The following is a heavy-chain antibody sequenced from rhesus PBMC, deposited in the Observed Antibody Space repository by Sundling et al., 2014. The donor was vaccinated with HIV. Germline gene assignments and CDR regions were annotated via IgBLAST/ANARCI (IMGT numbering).Heavy chain of an antibody. CDR3: AKERLQYLDWLPLDY. CDR2: INSGGGST. J-gene: IGHJ4*01. D-gene: IGHD3-3*01. V-gene: IGHV3S42*01. CDR1: GFTFRDSY. Sequence: EVRLVESGGGLVQPGGSRRLSCAASGFTFRDSYMSWVRQAPGKGLEWKGLEWVSAINSGGGSTYYADSVKGRFTISRDNSKNTLSLQMNGLRAEDTAVYFCAKERLQYLDWLPLDYWGQGVLVTVSS.